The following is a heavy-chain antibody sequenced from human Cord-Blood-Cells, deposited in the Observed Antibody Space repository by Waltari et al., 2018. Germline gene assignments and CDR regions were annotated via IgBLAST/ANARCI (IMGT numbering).Heavy chain of an antibody. J-gene: IGHJ4*02. CDR1: GGSFSGYY. CDR3: ARHGGEVVRGVSSFNY. V-gene: IGHV4-34*01. D-gene: IGHD3-10*01. CDR2: INHSGST. Sequence: QVQLQQWGAGLLKPSETLSLTCAVYGGSFSGYYWSWIRQPPGKGLEWIGEINHSGSTNYNPSLKCVVTIAVDTSKNQCALKLSSVTAADTAVYYCARHGGEVVRGVSSFNYWGQGTLVTVSS.